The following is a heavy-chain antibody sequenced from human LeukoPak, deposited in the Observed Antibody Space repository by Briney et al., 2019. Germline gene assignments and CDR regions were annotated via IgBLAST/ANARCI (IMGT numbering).Heavy chain of an antibody. CDR1: GGSISSYY. V-gene: IGHV4-59*01. D-gene: IGHD5-18*01. Sequence: PSETLSLTCTVSGGSISSYYWSWIRQPPGKGLEWIGYIYYSGSTNYNPSLKSRVTISVDTSKNQFSLKLSSVTAADTAVYYCARVRGYSYGYYFDYWGQGTLVAVSS. CDR2: IYYSGST. CDR3: ARVRGYSYGYYFDY. J-gene: IGHJ4*02.